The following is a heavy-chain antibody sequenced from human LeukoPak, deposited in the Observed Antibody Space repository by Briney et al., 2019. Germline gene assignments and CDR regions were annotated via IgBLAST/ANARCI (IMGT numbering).Heavy chain of an antibody. J-gene: IGHJ4*02. CDR1: GFTFSSYW. D-gene: IGHD6-19*01. Sequence: GGYLRLSCAASGFTFSSYWMSWVRQAPGKGLEWVSTVRGSGGGTYYADSVKGRFTISRDNSKNTLYLQMNSLRAEDTAVYYCAKEPATRWLATFDYWGQGTLVTVSS. CDR2: VRGSGGGT. CDR3: AKEPATRWLATFDY. V-gene: IGHV3-23*01.